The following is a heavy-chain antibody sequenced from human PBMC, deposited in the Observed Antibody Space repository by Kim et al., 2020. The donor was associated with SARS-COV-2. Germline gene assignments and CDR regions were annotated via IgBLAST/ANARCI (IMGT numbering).Heavy chain of an antibody. CDR2: IYYSGSN. Sequence: SETLSLTCNVSSGSIRSSNYYWGWTRPFPGQGREWIGSIYYSGSNYYNPSLKSRVTISMDTSKNQFSLKMSSVTAADTALYYCARQPSSGLYLGAFDIWGEGTMVTVSS. CDR3: ARQPSSGLYLGAFDI. V-gene: IGHV4-39*01. J-gene: IGHJ3*02. D-gene: IGHD6-25*01. CDR1: SGSIRSSNYY.